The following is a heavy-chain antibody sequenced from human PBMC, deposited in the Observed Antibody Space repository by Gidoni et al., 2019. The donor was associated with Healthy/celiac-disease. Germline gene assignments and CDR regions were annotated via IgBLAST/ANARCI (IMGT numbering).Heavy chain of an antibody. CDR2: IWYDGSNK. V-gene: IGHV3-33*01. CDR3: ARDRWSGYDAFDI. CDR1: GFTFSSYG. J-gene: IGHJ3*02. D-gene: IGHD3-3*01. Sequence: QVQLVESGGGVVQPGRSLRLSCAASGFTFSSYGMHWVRQAPGKGLEWLAVIWYDGSNKYYADSVKGRFTISRDNSKNTLYLQMNSLRAEDTAVYYCARDRWSGYDAFDIWGQGTMVTVSS.